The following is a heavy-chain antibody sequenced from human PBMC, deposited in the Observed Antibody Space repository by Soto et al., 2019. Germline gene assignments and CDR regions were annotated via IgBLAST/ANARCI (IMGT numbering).Heavy chain of an antibody. CDR1: GCNLGDFY. V-gene: IGHV3-11*01. CDR2: ILSLESHK. Sequence: PGGLLRVSCSGLGCNLGDFYMNCIRQSTRKGLEWVSSILSLESHKYYAASVMGRFSVSRDNAKRSLFLQMNNLRAEDTGIYFFATGLKDTSIRPSFDSWGPGMPVTVYS. D-gene: IGHD2-21*02. CDR3: ATGLKDTSIRPSFDS. J-gene: IGHJ4*02.